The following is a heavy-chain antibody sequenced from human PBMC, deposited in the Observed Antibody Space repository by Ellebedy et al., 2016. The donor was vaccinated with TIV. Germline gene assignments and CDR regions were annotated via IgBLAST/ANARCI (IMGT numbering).Heavy chain of an antibody. CDR3: AIRGRY. D-gene: IGHD3-10*01. CDR2: IKQDGSEK. V-gene: IGHV3-7*03. J-gene: IGHJ4*02. CDR1: IFSFSGYA. Sequence: GESLKISCTVPIFSFSGYAMSWVRQAPGKGLEWVANIKQDGSEKYYVDSVKGRFTISRDNAKNSLYLQMNSLRAEDTAVYYCAIRGRYWGQGTLVTVSS.